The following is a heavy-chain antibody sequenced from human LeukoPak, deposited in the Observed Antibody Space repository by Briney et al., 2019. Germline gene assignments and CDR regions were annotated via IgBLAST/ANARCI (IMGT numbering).Heavy chain of an antibody. Sequence: GGSLRLSCAASGFTFSSYSMNWVRQAPGKGLEWVSSISSSSSYIYYADSVKGRFTISRDNAKNTLYLQMNSLRAEDTAVYYCAREVGSTSGYYYGMDVWGQGTTVTVSS. J-gene: IGHJ6*02. CDR2: ISSSSSYI. D-gene: IGHD2-2*01. V-gene: IGHV3-21*01. CDR1: GFTFSSYS. CDR3: AREVGSTSGYYYGMDV.